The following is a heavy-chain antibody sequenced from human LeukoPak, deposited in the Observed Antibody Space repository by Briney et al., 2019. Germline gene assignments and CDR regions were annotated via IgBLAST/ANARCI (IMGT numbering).Heavy chain of an antibody. V-gene: IGHV3-33*01. CDR2: IWYDGSNR. J-gene: IGHJ4*02. CDR3: ARDRGYSLGAFDY. D-gene: IGHD5-18*01. CDR1: GFTFRNHG. Sequence: PGRSLRLSCAASGFTFRNHGMHWVRQAPGKGLEWVAVIWYDGSNRYYADSVKGRFTISRDNSKNTLYLQMNSLRAEDTAVYYCARDRGYSLGAFDYWGQGTLVTVSS.